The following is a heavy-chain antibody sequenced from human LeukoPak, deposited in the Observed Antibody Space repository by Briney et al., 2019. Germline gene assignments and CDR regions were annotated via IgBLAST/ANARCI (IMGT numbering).Heavy chain of an antibody. CDR3: ARGKRWLQFYYFDY. CDR1: GGSFSGYY. CDR2: INHSGST. J-gene: IGHJ4*02. Sequence: SETLSLTCAVYGGSFSGYYWSWIRQPPGKGLEWVGEINHSGSTNYNPSLKSRVTISVDTSKNQFSLKLSSVTAADTAVYYCARGKRWLQFYYFDYWGQGTLVTVSS. D-gene: IGHD5-24*01. V-gene: IGHV4-34*01.